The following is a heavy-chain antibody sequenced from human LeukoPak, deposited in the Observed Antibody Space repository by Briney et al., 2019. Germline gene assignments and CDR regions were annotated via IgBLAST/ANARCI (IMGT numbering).Heavy chain of an antibody. J-gene: IGHJ5*02. Sequence: PSQTLSLTCTVSGGSISSGDYYWSWIRQPPGKGLEWVAYMYYSGSTYYNPSLKSRVTMSADTSKNQLSLKLSSVTAADTAVYYCARPYYYDSRIDPWGQGILVTVSS. CDR3: ARPYYYDSRIDP. CDR2: MYYSGST. CDR1: GGSISSGDYY. D-gene: IGHD3-22*01. V-gene: IGHV4-30-4*01.